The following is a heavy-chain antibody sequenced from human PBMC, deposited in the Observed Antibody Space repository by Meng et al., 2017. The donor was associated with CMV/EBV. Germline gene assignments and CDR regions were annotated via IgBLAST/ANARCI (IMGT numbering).Heavy chain of an antibody. CDR3: ARGAFIAAAGTNWFDP. V-gene: IGHV4-39*07. D-gene: IGHD6-13*01. CDR1: GGSISSSSYY. CDR2: IYYSGST. Sequence: QLQLQESGPGLVKPSETLSLTCTVPGGSISSSSYYWGWIRQPPGKGLEWIGGIYYSGSTYYNPSLKSRVTISVDTSKNQFSLKLSSVTAADTAVYYCARGAFIAAAGTNWFDPWGQGTLVTVSS. J-gene: IGHJ5*02.